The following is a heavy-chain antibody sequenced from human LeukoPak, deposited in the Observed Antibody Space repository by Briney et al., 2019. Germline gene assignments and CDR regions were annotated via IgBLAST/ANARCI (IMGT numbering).Heavy chain of an antibody. CDR1: GGSINSFY. V-gene: IGHV4-59*01. J-gene: IGHJ6*04. Sequence: SETLSLTCTVSGGSINSFYWSWIRRPPGGGREGIGYIYYSGTTNYNPSLKSRVTISVDASKNQFSLWLSSVTAADTAVYYCARLARLTLIRGVTGYHSLDVWGKGTKVTVSS. CDR2: IYYSGTT. CDR3: ARLARLTLIRGVTGYHSLDV. D-gene: IGHD3-10*01.